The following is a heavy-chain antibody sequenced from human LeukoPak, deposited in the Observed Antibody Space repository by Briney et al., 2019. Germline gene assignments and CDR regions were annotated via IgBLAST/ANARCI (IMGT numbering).Heavy chain of an antibody. Sequence: SETLSLTCTVSGGSISSYYWSWIRQPPGRGLEWIGYIFYSGSTNYDPSLESRVTISVDTSKNQFSLKLSSVIAADTAVYYCARDPGGGTFDIWGQGTMVTVSS. V-gene: IGHV4-59*01. D-gene: IGHD3-16*01. CDR2: IFYSGST. CDR1: GGSISSYY. J-gene: IGHJ3*02. CDR3: ARDPGGGTFDI.